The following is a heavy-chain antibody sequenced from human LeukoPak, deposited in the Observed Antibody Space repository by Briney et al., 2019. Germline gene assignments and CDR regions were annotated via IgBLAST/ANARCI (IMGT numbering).Heavy chain of an antibody. CDR2: KNPGGST. D-gene: IGHD5-18*01. CDR1: SGSLSDYY. Sequence: SGTLSLTCPVYSGSLSDYYWSRIRQPPGKGRDWIGEKNPGGSTNYSPSRNSRVTIQVDTSKNQFSLQVSAVAAADTAVYLCARVVYRYVINDWSRTGCGAYSTKHYYHMDVWDKGTTVTVSS. CDR3: ARVVYRYVINDWSRTGCGAYSTKHYYHMDV. J-gene: IGHJ6*03. V-gene: IGHV4-34*01.